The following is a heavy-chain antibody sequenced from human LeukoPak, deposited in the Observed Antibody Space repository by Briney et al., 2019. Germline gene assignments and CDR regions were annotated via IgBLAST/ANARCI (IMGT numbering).Heavy chain of an antibody. Sequence: GGSLRLSCAASGFTFSNYVMSWVRQAPGKGLEWVSSISSSSSYIYYADSVKGRFTISRDNAKNSLYLQMNSLRAEDTAVYYCARDGLAVAGSPVYFDYWGQGTLVTVSS. D-gene: IGHD6-19*01. CDR1: GFTFSNYV. V-gene: IGHV3-21*01. CDR3: ARDGLAVAGSPVYFDY. CDR2: ISSSSSYI. J-gene: IGHJ4*02.